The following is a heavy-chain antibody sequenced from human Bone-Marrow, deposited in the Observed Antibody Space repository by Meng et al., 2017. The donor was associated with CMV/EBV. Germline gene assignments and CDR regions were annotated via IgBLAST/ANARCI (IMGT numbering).Heavy chain of an antibody. V-gene: IGHV1-69*02. CDR3: AYLRATGYSSSWPYYYYYYGMDV. D-gene: IGHD6-13*01. CDR2: IIPILGIA. CDR1: GGTFSSYT. J-gene: IGHJ6*02. Sequence: SVKVSCKASGGTFSSYTISWVRQAPGQGLEWMGRIIPILGIANYAQKFQGRVTITADKSTSTAYMELSSLRSEDTAVYYCAYLRATGYSSSWPYYYYYYGMDVWGQGTTVTFSS.